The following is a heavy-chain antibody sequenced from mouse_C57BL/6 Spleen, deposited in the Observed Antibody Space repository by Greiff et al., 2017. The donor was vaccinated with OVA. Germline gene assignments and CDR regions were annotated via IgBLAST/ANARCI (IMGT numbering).Heavy chain of an antibody. D-gene: IGHD4-1*02. J-gene: IGHJ3*01. Sequence: EVQRVESEGGLVQPGSSMKLSCTASGFTFSDYYMAWVRQVPEKGLEWVANINYDGSSTYYLDSLKSRFIISRDNAKNILYLQMSSLKSEDTATYYCARDEATGTWFAYWGQGTLVTVSA. CDR2: INYDGSST. CDR1: GFTFSDYY. V-gene: IGHV5-16*01. CDR3: ARDEATGTWFAY.